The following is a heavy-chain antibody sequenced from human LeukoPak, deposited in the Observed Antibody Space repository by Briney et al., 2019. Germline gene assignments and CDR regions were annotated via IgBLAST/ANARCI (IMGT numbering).Heavy chain of an antibody. CDR1: GFTFSDSY. V-gene: IGHV3-11*04. CDR2: ISNSGSSI. D-gene: IGHD2/OR15-2a*01. Sequence: PGGSLRLSCAASGFTFSDSYMTWIRQAPGKGLEWVSYISNSGSSIYYADSVKGRFTTSRDNAKSSLYLQMNSLRAEDTAVYYCARDSRAVSVTFDIWGQGTMVTVSS. CDR3: ARDSRAVSVTFDI. J-gene: IGHJ3*02.